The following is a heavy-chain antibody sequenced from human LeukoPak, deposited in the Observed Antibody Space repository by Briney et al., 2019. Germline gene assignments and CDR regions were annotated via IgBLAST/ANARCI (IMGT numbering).Heavy chain of an antibody. CDR3: AKDGYSSLSVFDY. D-gene: IGHD6-6*01. V-gene: IGHV3-23*01. CDR2: ISGSGGST. CDR1: GFTFSSYA. Sequence: GGSLRLSCAASGFTFSSYAMSWVRQAPWKGLEWVSAISGSGGSTYYADSVKGRFTISRDNSKNTLYLQINSLRAEDTAVYYCAKDGYSSLSVFDYWGQGTLVTVSS. J-gene: IGHJ4*02.